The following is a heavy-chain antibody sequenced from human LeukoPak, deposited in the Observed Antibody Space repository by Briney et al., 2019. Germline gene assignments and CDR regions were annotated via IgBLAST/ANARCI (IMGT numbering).Heavy chain of an antibody. CDR2: IWYEGNNK. CDR3: ARGDWYSFDY. D-gene: IGHD3-9*01. CDR1: GFTFSSYG. Sequence: GGSLRLSCAASGFTFSSYGMHWVRQAPGKGLEWVALIWYEGNNKDYADSVKGRFTISRDNAKNSLSLQMANLRVEDTAVYYCARGDWYSFDYWGQGARVTVSS. V-gene: IGHV3-33*01. J-gene: IGHJ4*02.